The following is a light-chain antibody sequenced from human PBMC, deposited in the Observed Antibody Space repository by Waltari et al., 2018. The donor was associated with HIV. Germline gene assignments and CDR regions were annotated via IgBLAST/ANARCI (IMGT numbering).Light chain of an antibody. CDR3: SAYVGTLTPA. CDR2: GGP. Sequence: QSALTPPASVSGSPGQSITISCIASTVALGYMTFSSWYHQFPGRAPQLILYGGPIRSSRVSHRFSASNAGKTASLTISGLQTADEAIYYCSAYVGTLTPAFGGGTQVTVL. CDR1: TVALGYMT. V-gene: IGLV2-23*01. J-gene: IGLJ3*02.